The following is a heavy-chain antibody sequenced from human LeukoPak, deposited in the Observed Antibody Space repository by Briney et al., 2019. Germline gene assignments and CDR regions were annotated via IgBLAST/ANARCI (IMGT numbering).Heavy chain of an antibody. J-gene: IGHJ4*02. V-gene: IGHV4-61*02. Sequence: SQTLSLTCTVSGGSNSSGSYYWRWLRQPAGKGLEWIGRIYTSGSTNYNPSLKSRVTISVDTSKNQFSLKLSSVTAADTAVYYCARGYYYDSSGYYYAPFDYWGQGTLVTVSS. CDR3: ARGYYYDSSGYYYAPFDY. CDR1: GGSNSSGSYY. CDR2: IYTSGST. D-gene: IGHD3-22*01.